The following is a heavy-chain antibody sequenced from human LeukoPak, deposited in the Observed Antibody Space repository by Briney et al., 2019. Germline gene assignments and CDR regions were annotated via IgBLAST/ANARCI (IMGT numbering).Heavy chain of an antibody. CDR3: ARDEGYYYDSSGYYLS. D-gene: IGHD3-22*01. Sequence: PGGSLRLSCAASGFTVSSNYMSWVRQAPGKGLEWVSVIYSGGSTYYADSVKGRFTISRDNSKNTLYLQMNSLRAEDTAVYYCARDEGYYYDSSGYYLSWGQGTLVTVSS. V-gene: IGHV3-66*01. CDR2: IYSGGST. J-gene: IGHJ5*02. CDR1: GFTVSSNY.